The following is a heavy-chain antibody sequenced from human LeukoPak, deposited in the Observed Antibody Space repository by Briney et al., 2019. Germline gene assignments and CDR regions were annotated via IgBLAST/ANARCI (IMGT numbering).Heavy chain of an antibody. CDR2: IKQDGSEK. J-gene: IGHJ6*03. CDR3: ARGPVVAATRYYYYMDV. V-gene: IGHV3-7*01. CDR1: GFTFSSYW. D-gene: IGHD2-15*01. Sequence: GGSLRLSCAASGFTFSSYWMSCVRQAPGKGLEWVANIKQDGSEKYYVDSVKGRFTISRDNAKNSLYLQMNSLRAEDTAVYYCARGPVVAATRYYYYMDVWGKGTTVTVSS.